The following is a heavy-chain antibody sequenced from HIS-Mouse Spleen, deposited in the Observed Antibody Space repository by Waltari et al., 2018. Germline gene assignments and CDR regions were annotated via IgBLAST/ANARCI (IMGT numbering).Heavy chain of an antibody. D-gene: IGHD1-26*01. Sequence: QVQLVQSGAAVKTPGSSVKVSCKASGGTFSSYAISWVRQAPGQGLEWMGGIIPIFGTANYAQKFQGRVTITADESTSTAYMELSSLRSEDTAVYYCARDSGSYSFWYFDLWGRGTLVTVSS. J-gene: IGHJ2*01. CDR2: IIPIFGTA. CDR1: GGTFSSYA. CDR3: ARDSGSYSFWYFDL. V-gene: IGHV1-69*01.